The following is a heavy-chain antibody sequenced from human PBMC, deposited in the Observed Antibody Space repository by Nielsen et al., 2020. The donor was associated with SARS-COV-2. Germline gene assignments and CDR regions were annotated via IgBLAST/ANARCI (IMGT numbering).Heavy chain of an antibody. CDR1: GFTFSSYW. Sequence: GGSLRLSCAASGFTFSSYWMSWVRQAPGKGLEWVANIKQDGSEKYYVDSVKGRFTISRDNAKNSLYLQMNSLRAEDTAVYYCARDRDYYDSSGYYGIDYWGQGTLVTVSS. D-gene: IGHD3-22*01. J-gene: IGHJ4*02. V-gene: IGHV3-7*01. CDR2: IKQDGSEK. CDR3: ARDRDYYDSSGYYGIDY.